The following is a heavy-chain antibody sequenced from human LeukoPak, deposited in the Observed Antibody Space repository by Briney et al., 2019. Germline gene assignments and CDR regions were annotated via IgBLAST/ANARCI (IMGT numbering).Heavy chain of an antibody. V-gene: IGHV3-30*03. CDR1: GFTFSSYG. CDR2: ISYDGSNK. D-gene: IGHD2-2*01. J-gene: IGHJ6*02. Sequence: GGSLRLSCAASGFTFSSYGMHWVRQAPGKVLEWVAVISYDGSNKYYADSVKGRFTLSRDNAKNSLYLQMNSLRAEDTAVYYCARDLCSSTSCGSFDYYGMDVWGQGTTVTVSS. CDR3: ARDLCSSTSCGSFDYYGMDV.